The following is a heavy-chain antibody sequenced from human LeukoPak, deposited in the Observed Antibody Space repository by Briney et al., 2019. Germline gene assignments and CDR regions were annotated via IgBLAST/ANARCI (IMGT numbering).Heavy chain of an antibody. V-gene: IGHV1-46*01. CDR1: GYTFTSYY. D-gene: IGHD3-22*01. Sequence: GASVKVSCKASGYTFTSYYMHWVRQAPGQGLEWMGIINPSGGSTSYAQKFQGRVTMTRDMSTSTVYMELSSLRSEDTAVYYCARVTSPDDSSGYLETTNYYYMDVWGKGTTVTVSS. CDR3: ARVTSPDDSSGYLETTNYYYMDV. CDR2: INPSGGST. J-gene: IGHJ6*03.